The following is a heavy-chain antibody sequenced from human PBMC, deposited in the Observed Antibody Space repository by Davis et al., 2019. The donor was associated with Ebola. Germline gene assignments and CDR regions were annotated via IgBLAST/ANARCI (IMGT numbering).Heavy chain of an antibody. CDR2: ISYDGSNK. CDR3: AKESGSSGWYDFDY. CDR1: GFTFSSYG. D-gene: IGHD6-19*01. J-gene: IGHJ4*02. V-gene: IGHV3-30*18. Sequence: GGSLRLSCAASGFTFSSYGMHWVRQAPGKGLEWVAVISYDGSNKYYADSVKGRFTISRDNSKNTLYLQMNSLRAEDTAVYYCAKESGSSGWYDFDYWGQGTLVTVSS.